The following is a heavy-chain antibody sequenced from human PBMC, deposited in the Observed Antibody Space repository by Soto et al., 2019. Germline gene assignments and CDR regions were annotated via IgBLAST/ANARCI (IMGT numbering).Heavy chain of an antibody. CDR2: IYYSGST. CDR3: ARSLPAIYDYVWESYRPIEYYFDS. Sequence: SGTLSLTCAVSGGSISRYYWSWIRQPPGKGLEWIGYIYYSGSTKYNPSLKSRVTISVDTSKNQFSLKLSSVTAADTAVYYCARSLPAIYDYVWESYRPIEYYFDSWGQGTLVTVSS. J-gene: IGHJ4*02. D-gene: IGHD3-16*02. V-gene: IGHV4-59*01. CDR1: GGSISRYY.